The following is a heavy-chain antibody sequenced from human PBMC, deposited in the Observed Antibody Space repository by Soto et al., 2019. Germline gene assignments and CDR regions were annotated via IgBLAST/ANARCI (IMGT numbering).Heavy chain of an antibody. J-gene: IGHJ6*02. D-gene: IGHD3-16*02. V-gene: IGHV4-30-4*01. CDR2: IYYSGST. CDR1: GGPISSGDYY. Sequence: PSETLSLTCTVSGGPISSGDYYWSWIRQPPGKGLEWIGYIYYSGSTYYNPSLKSRVTISVDTSKNQFSLKLSSVTAADTAVYYCARDRDYDYVWGSYRPYYYYYGMDVWGQGTTVTVSS. CDR3: ARDRDYDYVWGSYRPYYYYYGMDV.